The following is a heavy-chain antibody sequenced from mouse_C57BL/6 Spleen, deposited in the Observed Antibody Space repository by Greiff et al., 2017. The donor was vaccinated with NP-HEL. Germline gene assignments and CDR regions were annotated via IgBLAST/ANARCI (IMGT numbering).Heavy chain of an antibody. V-gene: IGHV14-4*01. CDR1: GFNIKDDY. Sequence: VQLKESGAELVRPGASVKLSCTASGFNIKDDYMHWVKQRPEQGLEWIGWIDPENGDTAYASKFQGKATITADTSSNTAYLQLSSLTSEDTAVYYCTTGGDVLGAYWGQGTLVTVSA. CDR2: IDPENGDT. J-gene: IGHJ3*01. CDR3: TTGGDVLGAY.